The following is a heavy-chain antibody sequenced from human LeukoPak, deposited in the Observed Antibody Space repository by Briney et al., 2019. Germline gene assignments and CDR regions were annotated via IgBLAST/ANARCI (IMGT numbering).Heavy chain of an antibody. J-gene: IGHJ3*02. V-gene: IGHV4-34*01. CDR3: ARRVRSSSRNAFDI. D-gene: IGHD6-13*01. CDR2: INHSGST. CDR1: GGSFSGYY. Sequence: TASETLSLTCAVYGGSFSGYYCSWIRQPPGKGLEWIGEINHSGSTNYNPSLKSRVTISVDTSKNQFSLKLGSVTAADTAVYYCARRVRSSSRNAFDIWGQGTMVTVSS.